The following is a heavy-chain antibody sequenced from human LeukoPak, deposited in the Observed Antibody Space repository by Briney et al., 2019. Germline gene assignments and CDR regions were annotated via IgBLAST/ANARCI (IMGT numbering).Heavy chain of an antibody. CDR1: GYSFTSYW. V-gene: IGHV5-51*01. J-gene: IGHJ3*02. CDR2: IYPGVSDT. Sequence: GESLKISCKRSGYSFTSYWIGWVRQIPGKGLEWMGIIYPGVSDTRYSPSFQGQVTISADKSISTAYLQWSSLKASDTAMYYCARGGNPTVTTSAFDIWGQGTMVTVSS. CDR3: ARGGNPTVTTSAFDI. D-gene: IGHD4-17*01.